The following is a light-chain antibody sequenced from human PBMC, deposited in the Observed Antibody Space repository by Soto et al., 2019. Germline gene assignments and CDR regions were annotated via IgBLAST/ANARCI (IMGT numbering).Light chain of an antibody. CDR3: QSYDSSLSAWV. CDR2: GNS. V-gene: IGLV1-40*01. CDR1: SSNIGANYD. Sequence: QLVLTQPPSVSGAPGQRVTISCTGSSSNIGANYDVHWYQHLPGTAPKLLIYGNSNRPSGVPDRFSGSKSGTSASLAITGLQAEDEADYYCQSYDSSLSAWVFGGGTKLTVL. J-gene: IGLJ3*02.